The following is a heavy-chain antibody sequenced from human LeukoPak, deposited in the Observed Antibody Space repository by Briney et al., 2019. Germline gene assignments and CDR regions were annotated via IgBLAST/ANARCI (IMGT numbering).Heavy chain of an antibody. CDR3: VRDPSYGSSWYYYMDV. D-gene: IGHD6-13*01. Sequence: GGSLRLSCAASEFTFVRYAMNWVRQAPGKGLEGVSYISSSSFKIGYADSVKGRFTISRDNSKNSLYLQMDSLRVEDTAVYYCVRDPSYGSSWYYYMDVWGKGTTVTVSS. CDR1: EFTFVRYA. V-gene: IGHV3-48*03. J-gene: IGHJ6*03. CDR2: ISSSSFKI.